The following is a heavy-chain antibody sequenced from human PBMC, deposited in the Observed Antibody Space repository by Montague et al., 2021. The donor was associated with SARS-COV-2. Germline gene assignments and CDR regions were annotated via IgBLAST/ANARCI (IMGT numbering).Heavy chain of an antibody. D-gene: IGHD2-15*01. CDR2: VNYGGST. J-gene: IGHJ3*02. Sequence: SETLSLTCTVSSGSISSHYWSWIRQPPGKGLEWIGYVNYGGSTNYNPSLKSRVSISLDTSKNQFSLKLSSVTAADTAVYYCARDMRMVANVVVVVDAVVDGFDIWGQGTMVTVSS. V-gene: IGHV4-59*11. CDR3: ARDMRMVANVVVVVDAVVDGFDI. CDR1: SGSISSHY.